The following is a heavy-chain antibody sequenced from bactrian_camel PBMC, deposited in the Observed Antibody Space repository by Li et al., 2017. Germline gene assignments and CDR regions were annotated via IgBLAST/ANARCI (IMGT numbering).Heavy chain of an antibody. D-gene: IGHD3*01. CDR1: GAAYNKNA. V-gene: IGHV3S53*01. CDR2: IRTIGSL. Sequence: HVQLVESGGGSVQTGGSLRLTCVASGAAYNKNAITWFRQAPGKEREGVAGIRTIGSLYYADSVKGRFIISQDDARETVWLQMSSLKPDDTAVYYCALGSSRQATMTARGKGTQVTVS. J-gene: IGHJ4*01.